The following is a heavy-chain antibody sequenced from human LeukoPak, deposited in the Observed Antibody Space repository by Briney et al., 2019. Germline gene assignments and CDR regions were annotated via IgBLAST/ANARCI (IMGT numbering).Heavy chain of an antibody. Sequence: ASVKVSCKASGYTFTGYYMHWVRQAPGQGLEWMGWINPNSGGTNYAQKFQGRVTMTRDTSISTAYMELSRLRSVDTAVYYCAVEGAIFGVVDYWGQGTLVTVSS. CDR1: GYTFTGYY. J-gene: IGHJ4*02. CDR2: INPNSGGT. D-gene: IGHD3-3*01. CDR3: AVEGAIFGVVDY. V-gene: IGHV1-2*02.